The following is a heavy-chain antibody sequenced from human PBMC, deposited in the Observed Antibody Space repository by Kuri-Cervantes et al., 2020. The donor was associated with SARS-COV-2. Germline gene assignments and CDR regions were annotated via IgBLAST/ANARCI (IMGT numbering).Heavy chain of an antibody. CDR2: IYQAGST. CDR3: VAAILGVDTGYFQH. D-gene: IGHD3-3*01. V-gene: IGHV4-30-2*01. CDR1: GYSISSVGYS. Sequence: LSCAVSGYSISSVGYSWSWIRQPPGKGLEWIGSIYQAGSTFYNPSLKSRVSISLDRSKNQYSLNLSSVTAADTAVYYCVAAILGVDTGYFQHWGQGTLVTVSS. J-gene: IGHJ1*01.